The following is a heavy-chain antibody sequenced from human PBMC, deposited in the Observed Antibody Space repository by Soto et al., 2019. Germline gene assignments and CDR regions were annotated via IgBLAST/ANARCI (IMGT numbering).Heavy chain of an antibody. J-gene: IGHJ5*02. Sequence: QVQLVESGGGVVQPGRSLRLSCAASGFTFSSYGMHWVRQAPGKGLEWVAVIWYDGSNKYYADSVKGRFTISRDNSKNTLYLQMNSLRAEDTAVYYCARAYSSSSAYNWFDPWGQGTLVTVSS. CDR2: IWYDGSNK. D-gene: IGHD6-6*01. CDR3: ARAYSSSSAYNWFDP. V-gene: IGHV3-33*01. CDR1: GFTFSSYG.